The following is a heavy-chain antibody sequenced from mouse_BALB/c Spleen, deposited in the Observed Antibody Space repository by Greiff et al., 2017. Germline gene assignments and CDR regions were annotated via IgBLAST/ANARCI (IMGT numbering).Heavy chain of an antibody. V-gene: IGHV1-7*01. CDR1: GYTFTSYW. CDR2: INPSTGYT. Sequence: VKLMESGAELAKPGASVKMSCKASGYTFTSYWMHWVKQRPGQGLEWIGYINPSTGYTEYNQKFKDKATLTADKSSSTAYMQLSSLTSEDSAVYYCARSATHYGSSRYYFDYWGQGTTLTVSS. CDR3: ARSATHYGSSRYYFDY. J-gene: IGHJ2*01. D-gene: IGHD1-1*01.